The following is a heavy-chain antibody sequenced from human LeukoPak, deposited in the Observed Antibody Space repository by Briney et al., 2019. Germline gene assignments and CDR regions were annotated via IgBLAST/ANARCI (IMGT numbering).Heavy chain of an antibody. Sequence: GGSLRLSCAASGFTFSDYNMRWIRQAPGKGLEWVSSISRSGSTKYYADSVKGRFTISRDNSKNTLYLQMNSLRAEDTAVYYCAGDAWTTVTTAFDYWGQGTLVTVSS. V-gene: IGHV3-11*04. J-gene: IGHJ4*02. CDR3: AGDAWTTVTTAFDY. D-gene: IGHD4-17*01. CDR2: ISRSGSTK. CDR1: GFTFSDYN.